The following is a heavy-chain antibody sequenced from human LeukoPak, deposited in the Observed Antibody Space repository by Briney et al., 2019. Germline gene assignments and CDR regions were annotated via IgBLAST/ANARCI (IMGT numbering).Heavy chain of an antibody. Sequence: GSLRLSCAASGFTFSSYAMSWIRQPPGKGLEWIGYIYYSGRTRYNPSLKSPVTISVDTSKNQFSLRLSSVTAADTAVYFCARGQKYRYGYTVTELGSGYFDYWGQGTLVTVSS. V-gene: IGHV4-59*12. CDR1: GFTFSSYA. CDR3: ARGQKYRYGYTVTELGSGYFDY. J-gene: IGHJ4*02. CDR2: IYYSGRT. D-gene: IGHD5-18*01.